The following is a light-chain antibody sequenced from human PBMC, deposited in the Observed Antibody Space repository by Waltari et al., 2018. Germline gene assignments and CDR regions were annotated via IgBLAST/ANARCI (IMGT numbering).Light chain of an antibody. Sequence: QSVLTQPPSASGTPGQRVAISCSGRSSNIGSNLVYWYQQLPGTAPELLISRNNRRPSGVLVGFSGSNAGTAAALPFSGPRPEDEADFSWEDWEATLSTWVFGGGTKLTVL. CDR1: SSNIGSNL. V-gene: IGLV1-47*01. CDR3: EDWEATLSTWV. CDR2: RNN. J-gene: IGLJ3*02.